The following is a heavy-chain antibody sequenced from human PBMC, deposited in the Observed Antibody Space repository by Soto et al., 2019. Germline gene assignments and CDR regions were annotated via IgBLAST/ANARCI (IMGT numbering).Heavy chain of an antibody. CDR3: AREGGRVEDRWGFYYYYYGMDV. Sequence: PGGSLRLSCAASGFTFSSYGMHWVRQAPGKGLEWVAVIWYDGSNKYYADSVKGRFTISRDNSKNTLYLQMNGLRAEDTAVYYCAREGGRVEDRWGFYYYYYGMDVWGQGTTVTVSS. J-gene: IGHJ6*02. D-gene: IGHD3-16*01. V-gene: IGHV3-33*01. CDR2: IWYDGSNK. CDR1: GFTFSSYG.